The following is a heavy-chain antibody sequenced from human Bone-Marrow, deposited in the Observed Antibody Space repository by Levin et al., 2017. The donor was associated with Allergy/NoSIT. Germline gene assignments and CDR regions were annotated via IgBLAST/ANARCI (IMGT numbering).Heavy chain of an antibody. D-gene: IGHD6-19*01. CDR1: GYTFTDKD. V-gene: IGHV1-2*02. CDR3: AREASSSGWFDKLDY. Sequence: GASVKVSCKASGYTFTDKDIHWVRQAPGQGLEWVGWVSPNTGGSSYAQKFQGRATMTRDTSTSTVHMELSGLTSDDTAVYYCAREASSSGWFDKLDYWGQGTLVTVSS. J-gene: IGHJ4*02. CDR2: VSPNTGGS.